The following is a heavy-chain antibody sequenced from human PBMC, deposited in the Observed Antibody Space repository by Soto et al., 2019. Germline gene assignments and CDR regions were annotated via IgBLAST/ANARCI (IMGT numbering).Heavy chain of an antibody. J-gene: IGHJ6*02. CDR3: AVAMVREILIFESSGMHV. D-gene: IGHD3-10*01. Sequence: QVHLVQSGAEVKKPGSSVKVSCKTSGGSFNNYAVSWVRQAPGQGLEWMGGIIPNFDTPNYAQKFQGRVTIIADESTSTVYMELRSLRSNDTAVYYFAVAMVREILIFESSGMHVWGQGTTVIVSS. CDR1: GGSFNNYA. V-gene: IGHV1-69*01. CDR2: IIPNFDTP.